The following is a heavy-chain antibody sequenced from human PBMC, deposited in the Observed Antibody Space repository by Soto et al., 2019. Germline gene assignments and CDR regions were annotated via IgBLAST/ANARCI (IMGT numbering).Heavy chain of an antibody. J-gene: IGHJ5*02. V-gene: IGHV4-39*01. D-gene: IGHD3-3*02. CDR3: ARQRGLSTNIFITSFDP. Sequence: SETLSLTCTLSGGSINSSDHFWGWIRQTPGQGLEWNGSVYYTETTYYNPSLRSPVTISVETSRNTFSLKVNSVTAADTGIYYCARQRGLSTNIFITSFDPWGQGTLVTVSS. CDR1: GGSINSSDHF. CDR2: VYYTETT.